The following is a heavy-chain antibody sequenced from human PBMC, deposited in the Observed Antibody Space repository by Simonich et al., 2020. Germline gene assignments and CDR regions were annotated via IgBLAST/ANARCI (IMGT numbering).Heavy chain of an antibody. J-gene: IGHJ6*02. CDR3: ARVGYSNYYYYGMDV. V-gene: IGHV4-38-2*01. CDR1: GYSISSGYY. Sequence: QVQLQESGPGLVKPSETLSLTCAVSGYSISSGYYWGWIRQPPGKGLEWIGSIYHSGTTNYHPSPKSRVTISVDTSKNQFSLKLSSVTAADTAVYYCARVGYSNYYYYGMDVWGQGTTVTVSS. CDR2: IYHSGTT. D-gene: IGHD6-13*01.